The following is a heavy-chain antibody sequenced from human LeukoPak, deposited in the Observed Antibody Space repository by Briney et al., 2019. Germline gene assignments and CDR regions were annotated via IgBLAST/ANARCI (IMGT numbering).Heavy chain of an antibody. J-gene: IGHJ4*02. CDR1: GFTFSTYV. D-gene: IGHD4-17*01. CDR2: ISGRRNST. CDR3: ARDLGTTVTTYLDY. V-gene: IGHV3-23*01. Sequence: GGSLRLSCAASGFTFSTYVMNWVRQAPGKGLEWVSSISGRRNSTYYADSVRGRFTISRDNSKNTLYLQMNSLRAEDTAVYYCARDLGTTVTTYLDYWGQGTLVTVSS.